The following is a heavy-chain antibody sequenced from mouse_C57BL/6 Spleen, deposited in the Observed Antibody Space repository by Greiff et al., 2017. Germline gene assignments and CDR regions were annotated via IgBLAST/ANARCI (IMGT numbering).Heavy chain of an antibody. V-gene: IGHV1-9*01. J-gene: IGHJ1*03. CDR3: ARGPYYYGSSHWYFDV. CDR1: GYTFTGYW. CDR2: ILPGSGST. Sequence: VKLMESGAELMKPGASVKLSCKATGYTFTGYWIEWVKQRPGHGLEWIGEILPGSGSTNYNEKFKGKATFTADTSSNTAYMQLSSLTTEDSAIYYCARGPYYYGSSHWYFDVWGTGTTVTVSS. D-gene: IGHD1-1*01.